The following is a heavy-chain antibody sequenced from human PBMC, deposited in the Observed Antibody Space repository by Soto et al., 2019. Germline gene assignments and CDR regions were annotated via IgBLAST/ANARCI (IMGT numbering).Heavy chain of an antibody. J-gene: IGHJ4*02. V-gene: IGHV3-15*01. Sequence: EVQLVESGGGLVKPGGSLRLSCATSGFNFVYAWVGWVRQTPGQGLEWVALVKSKTSGGTTHYAAPVKGRFTISKDDSKSTLSLQMDSLKSEDTAVYYCATDDPARGVGEFDDWSQGTLVTVSS. CDR1: GFNFVYAW. CDR2: VKSKTSGGTT. CDR3: ATDDPARGVGEFDD. D-gene: IGHD3-10*01.